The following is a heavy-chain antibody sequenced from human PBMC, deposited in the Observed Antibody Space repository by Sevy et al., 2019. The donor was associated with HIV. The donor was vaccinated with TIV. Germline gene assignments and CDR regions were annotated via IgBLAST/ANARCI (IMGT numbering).Heavy chain of an antibody. J-gene: IGHJ4*02. Sequence: GGCLRLSCAASGFTFSNAWMSWVRQAPGKGLEWVGRIKSKTDGGTRDLAAPVKGRIIISRDDSGNTLYLQMNTLKIEDTGVDYCATGLGKSDFDYWGQGTLVCVSS. D-gene: IGHD3-9*01. CDR3: ATGLGKSDFDY. CDR2: IKSKTDGGTR. CDR1: GFTFSNAW. V-gene: IGHV3-15*05.